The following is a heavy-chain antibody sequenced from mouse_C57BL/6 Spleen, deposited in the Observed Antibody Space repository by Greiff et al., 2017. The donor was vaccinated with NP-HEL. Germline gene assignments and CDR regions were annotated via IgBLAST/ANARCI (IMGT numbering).Heavy chain of an antibody. CDR2: ISYDGSN. Sequence: EVKLMESGPGLVKPSQSLSLTCSVTGYSITSGYYWNWIRQFPGNKLEWMGYISYDGSNNYNPSLKNRISITRDTSKNQFFLKLNSVTTEDTATYYCAREELGRDFDYWGQGTTLTVSS. J-gene: IGHJ2*01. V-gene: IGHV3-6*01. CDR3: AREELGRDFDY. D-gene: IGHD4-1*01. CDR1: GYSITSGYY.